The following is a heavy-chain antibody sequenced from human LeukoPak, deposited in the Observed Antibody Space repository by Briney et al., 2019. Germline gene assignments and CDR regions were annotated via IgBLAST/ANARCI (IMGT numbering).Heavy chain of an antibody. Sequence: GGSLRLSCAASGFTFSSYSMNWVRQAPGKGLEWVSYISSSSSTIYYADSVKGRFTISRDNAKNSLYLQMNSLRAEDTAVYYCAKNMVRGVIMSSSFDYWGQGTLVTVSS. CDR3: AKNMVRGVIMSSSFDY. D-gene: IGHD3-10*01. V-gene: IGHV3-48*01. J-gene: IGHJ4*02. CDR2: ISSSSSTI. CDR1: GFTFSSYS.